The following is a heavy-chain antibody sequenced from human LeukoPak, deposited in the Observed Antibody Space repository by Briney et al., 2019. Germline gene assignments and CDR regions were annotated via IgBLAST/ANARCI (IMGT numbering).Heavy chain of an antibody. CDR1: GGSVSSGSYY. J-gene: IGHJ5*02. CDR2: IFYSGDT. V-gene: IGHV4-61*01. CDR3: ATSKGPFMVRGP. D-gene: IGHD3-10*01. Sequence: SETLSLTCTVSGGSVSSGSYYWSWIRQPPGKGLEWIGYIFYSGDTNYNPSLKSRVTISVDTSKNQFSLSLSSVTAADTAVYYCATSKGPFMVRGPWGQGTLVTVSS.